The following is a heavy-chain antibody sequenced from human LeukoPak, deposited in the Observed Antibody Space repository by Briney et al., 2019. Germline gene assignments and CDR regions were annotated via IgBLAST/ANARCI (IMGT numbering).Heavy chain of an antibody. J-gene: IGHJ4*02. CDR2: IKSKAHGGTT. D-gene: IGHD1-1*01. Sequence: PGGSLRLSCAASGFTFSNAWMHWVRQAPGKGLEWVGRIKSKAHGGTTDYAAPVKGRFTISRADSKNTLYLQMNSLKTEDTAVYYCWDTNWNGDWDYWGQGTRVTVSS. CDR3: WDTNWNGDWDY. V-gene: IGHV3-15*01. CDR1: GFTFSNAW.